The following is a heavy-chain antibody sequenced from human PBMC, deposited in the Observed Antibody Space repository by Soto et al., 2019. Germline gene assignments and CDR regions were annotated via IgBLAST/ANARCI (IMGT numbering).Heavy chain of an antibody. CDR1: GGSISSYY. CDR3: ARTYGERDY. D-gene: IGHD4-17*01. J-gene: IGHJ4*02. V-gene: IGHV4-59*08. Sequence: SETLSLSCTVSGGSISSYYWSWIRQPPGKGLEWIGYIYYSGSTNYNPSLKSRVTISVDTSKNQFSLKLSSVTAADTAVYYCARTYGERDYWGQGTLVTVSS. CDR2: IYYSGST.